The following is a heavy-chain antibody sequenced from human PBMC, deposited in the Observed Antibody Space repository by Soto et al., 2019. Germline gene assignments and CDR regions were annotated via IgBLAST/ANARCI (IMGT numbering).Heavy chain of an antibody. D-gene: IGHD1-1*01. V-gene: IGHV3-30*18. CDR1: GFTFSNYD. J-gene: IGHJ4*02. Sequence: QVQLVESGGGVVQPGRSLRLSCAASGFTFSNYDMHWIRQAPGKGLEWVTLISYDGSNKYYADSVKGRFTISRDNSKETLYLQMNSLRTEDTAVYYCAKWKSPLDYWGQGTLVTVSS. CDR3: AKWKSPLDY. CDR2: ISYDGSNK.